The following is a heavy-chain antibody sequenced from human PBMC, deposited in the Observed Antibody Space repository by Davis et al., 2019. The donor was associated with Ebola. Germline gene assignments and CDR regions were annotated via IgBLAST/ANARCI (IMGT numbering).Heavy chain of an antibody. CDR3: AKASRSWYGMDV. V-gene: IGHV3-23*01. Sequence: GGSLRLSCVVSGFTFNDHSMNWVRQAPGKGLEWVSAISGSGGSTYYADSVKGRFTISRDNSKNTLYLQMNSLRAEDTAVYYCAKASRSWYGMDVWGQGTTVTVS. CDR1: GFTFNDHS. J-gene: IGHJ6*02. CDR2: ISGSGGST. D-gene: IGHD6-13*01.